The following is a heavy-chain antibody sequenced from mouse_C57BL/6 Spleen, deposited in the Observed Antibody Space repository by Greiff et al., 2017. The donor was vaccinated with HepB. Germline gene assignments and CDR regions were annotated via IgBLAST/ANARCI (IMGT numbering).Heavy chain of an antibody. D-gene: IGHD1-1*01. CDR1: GYTFTGYW. J-gene: IGHJ1*03. V-gene: IGHV1-9*01. Sequence: QVQLQQSGAELMKPGASVKLSCKATGYTFTGYWIEWVKQRPGHGLEWIGEILPGSGSTNYNEKFKGKATFTADTSSNTAYMQLSSLTTEDSAIYYCARPISFITTVVATHWYFDVWGTGTTVTVSS. CDR2: ILPGSGST. CDR3: ARPISFITTVVATHWYFDV.